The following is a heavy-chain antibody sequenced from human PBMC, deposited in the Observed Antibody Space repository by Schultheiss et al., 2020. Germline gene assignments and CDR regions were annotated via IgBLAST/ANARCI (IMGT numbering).Heavy chain of an antibody. J-gene: IGHJ4*02. CDR2: IHHRGTT. CDR3: ARVTWRDKTDWPYFDS. CDR1: GGSINNGDYA. Sequence: SETLSLTCAVYGGSINNGDYAWSWVRQSPGRGPEWIAHIHHRGTTNYSPSLKSRVSISVDISKNQFSLNLASVTAADTAVYYCARVTWRDKTDWPYFDSWGQGTLVTVSS. D-gene: IGHD2-21*01. V-gene: IGHV4-30-2*06.